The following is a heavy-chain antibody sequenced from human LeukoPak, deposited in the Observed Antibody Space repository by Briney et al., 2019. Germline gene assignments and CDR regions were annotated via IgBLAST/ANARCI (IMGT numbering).Heavy chain of an antibody. J-gene: IGHJ4*02. CDR3: AKGAYGSGSSSFDY. Sequence: PGGSLRLSCAASGFTFSSYAMSWVRQAPGKGLEWVSAISGSGGSTYYADSVKGRFTIARDNSKNTLYLQMNSLRAEDTALYYCAKGAYGSGSSSFDYWGQGILVTVSS. D-gene: IGHD3-10*01. CDR2: ISGSGGST. V-gene: IGHV3-23*01. CDR1: GFTFSSYA.